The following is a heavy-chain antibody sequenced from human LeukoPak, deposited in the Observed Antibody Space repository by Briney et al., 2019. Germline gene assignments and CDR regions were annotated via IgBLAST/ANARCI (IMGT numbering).Heavy chain of an antibody. CDR3: ARDLASGMIVVVPSWFDP. CDR2: IYTSGST. CDR1: GGSISSGDYY. D-gene: IGHD3-22*01. V-gene: IGHV4-61*02. Sequence: SQTLSLTCTVSGGSISSGDYYWSWIRQPAGKGLEWIGRIYTSGSTNYNPSLKSRVTISVDTSKNQFSLKLSSVTAADAAVYYCARDLASGMIVVVPSWFDPWGQGTLVAVSS. J-gene: IGHJ5*02.